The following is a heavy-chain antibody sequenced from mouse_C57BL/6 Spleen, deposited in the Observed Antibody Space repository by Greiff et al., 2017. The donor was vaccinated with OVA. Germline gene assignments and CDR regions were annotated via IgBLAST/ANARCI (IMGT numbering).Heavy chain of an antibody. CDR3: ARVGYYGSSWFAY. V-gene: IGHV5-17*01. D-gene: IGHD1-1*01. CDR1: GFTFSDYA. CDR2: ISSGSSTI. J-gene: IGHJ3*01. Sequence: EVNVVESGGGLVKPGGSLKLSCAASGFTFSDYAMHWVRQAPEKGLEWVAYISSGSSTIYYADTVKGRFTISRDNAKNTLFLQMTSLRSEDTAMYYCARVGYYGSSWFAYWGQGTLVTVSA.